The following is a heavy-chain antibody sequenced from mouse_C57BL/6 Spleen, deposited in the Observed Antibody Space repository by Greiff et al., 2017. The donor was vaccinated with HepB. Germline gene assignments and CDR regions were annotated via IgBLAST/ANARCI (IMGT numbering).Heavy chain of an antibody. V-gene: IGHV1-64*01. CDR3: AILRQGYAMDY. CDR1: GYTFTSYW. D-gene: IGHD2-4*01. Sequence: QVQLKQPGAELVKPGASVKLSCKASGYTFTSYWMHWVKQRPGQGLEWIGMIHPNSGSTNYNEKFKSKATLTVDKSSSTAYMQLSSLTSEDSAVYYCAILRQGYAMDYWGQGTSVTVSS. CDR2: IHPNSGST. J-gene: IGHJ4*01.